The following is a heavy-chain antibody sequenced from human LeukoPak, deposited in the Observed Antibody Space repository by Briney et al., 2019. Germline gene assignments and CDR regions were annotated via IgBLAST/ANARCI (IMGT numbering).Heavy chain of an antibody. J-gene: IGHJ5*02. D-gene: IGHD3-10*01. V-gene: IGHV4-59*01. Sequence: SETLPLTCTVSGGPISCYYWSWIRQPPAKGLEWIGYIYYSGSTNYNPSLKSRVTISVDTSKNQFSVKLSSVTAADTAVYYCAGGWFGEFESWFDPWGQGPLVTVSS. CDR3: AGGWFGEFESWFDP. CDR2: IYYSGST. CDR1: GGPISCYY.